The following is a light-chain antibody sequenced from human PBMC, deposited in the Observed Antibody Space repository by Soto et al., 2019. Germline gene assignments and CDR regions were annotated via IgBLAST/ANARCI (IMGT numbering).Light chain of an antibody. CDR1: STNIGNNY. Sequence: QSVLTQPPSVSGAPGQKVTISCSGSSTNIGNNYISWYQHLPGTAPKLLIYDNSERPSGIPDRFSGSKSGTSATLGITGLQTGDEADYYCGTWDSSLSAEVFGGGTKVTVL. CDR2: DNS. V-gene: IGLV1-51*01. J-gene: IGLJ2*01. CDR3: GTWDSSLSAEV.